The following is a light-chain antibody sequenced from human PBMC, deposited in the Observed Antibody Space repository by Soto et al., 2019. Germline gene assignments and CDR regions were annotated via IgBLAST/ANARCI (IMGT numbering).Light chain of an antibody. J-gene: IGKJ5*01. CDR1: QSVSSSY. V-gene: IGKV3-20*01. Sequence: ENVLTQSPGTLSLSPEERDTLSCRASQSVSSSYLAWYQQKPGQAPRLLIYGASSRATGIPDRFSGSGSGTDFTLTINSLEPEDFAVYYCHQYDNWPKTFGQGTLLEIK. CDR2: GAS. CDR3: HQYDNWPKT.